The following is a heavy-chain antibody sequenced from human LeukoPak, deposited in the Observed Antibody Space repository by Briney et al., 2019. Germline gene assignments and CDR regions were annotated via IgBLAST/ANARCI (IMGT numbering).Heavy chain of an antibody. CDR3: AKDFSLSRPKTFDY. V-gene: IGHV3-23*01. CDR1: GFTFSSYA. CDR2: ISGSGGST. Sequence: GGSLRISCAAPGFTFSSYAMSWVRQAPGKGLEWVSAISGSGGSTYYADSVKGRFTISRDNSKNTLYLQMNSLRAEDTAVYYCAKDFSLSRPKTFDYWGQGTLVTVSS. J-gene: IGHJ4*02. D-gene: IGHD3-3*01.